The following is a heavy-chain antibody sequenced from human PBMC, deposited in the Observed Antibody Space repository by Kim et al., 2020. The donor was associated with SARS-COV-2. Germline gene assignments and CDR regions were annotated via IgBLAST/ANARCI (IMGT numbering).Heavy chain of an antibody. D-gene: IGHD6-6*01. CDR1: GFTFSSYA. CDR2: ISGSGGST. Sequence: GGSLRLSCAASGFTFSSYAMSWVRQAPGKGLEWVSAISGSGGSTYYADSVKGRFTISRDNSKNTLYLQMNSLRAEDTALYYCAKWSSSRFGGYWGQGTLVTVSS. V-gene: IGHV3-23*01. CDR3: AKWSSSRFGGY. J-gene: IGHJ4*02.